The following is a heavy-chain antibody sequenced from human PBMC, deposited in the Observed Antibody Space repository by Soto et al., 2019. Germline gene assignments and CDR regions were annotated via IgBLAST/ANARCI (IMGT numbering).Heavy chain of an antibody. CDR2: IYYSGST. D-gene: IGHD3-3*01. CDR1: GGSISSYY. CDR3: GRAPRTFFGVNFDY. Sequence: NPSETLSLTCTVSGGSISSYYWSWIRQPPGKGLEWIGYIYYSGSTNYNPSLKSRVTISVDTSKNQFSLKLSSVTAADTAVYYCGRAPRTFFGVNFDYGGREPRVTVPS. V-gene: IGHV4-59*01. J-gene: IGHJ4*02.